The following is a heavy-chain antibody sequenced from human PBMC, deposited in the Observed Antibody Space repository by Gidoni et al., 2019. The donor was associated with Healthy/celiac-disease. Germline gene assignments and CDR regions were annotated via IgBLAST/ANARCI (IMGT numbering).Heavy chain of an antibody. D-gene: IGHD3-10*01. CDR1: GYSISSGYY. CDR2: IYHSGRT. V-gene: IGHV4-38-2*02. Sequence: QVQLQESGPGLGKPSESLYPTCTVSGYSISSGYYWGWIRQPPGKGLEWIGRIYHSGRTSYNPSLKSRVTISVATSKNQFSLKLSSVTAADTAVYYCARDLQAAIITMVRGVIYYYYVIDVWGQVTTVTVSS. CDR3: ARDLQAAIITMVRGVIYYYYVIDV. J-gene: IGHJ6*02.